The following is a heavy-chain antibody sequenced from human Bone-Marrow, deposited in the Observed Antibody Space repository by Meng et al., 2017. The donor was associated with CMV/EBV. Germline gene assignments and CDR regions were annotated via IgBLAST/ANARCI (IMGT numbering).Heavy chain of an antibody. CDR3: ARESLAARPQYYFDY. CDR1: GYTFTGYH. CDR2: INPNSGGT. J-gene: IGHJ4*02. Sequence: ASVKVSCKASGYTFTGYHMHWVRQAPGQGLEWMGWINPNSGGTNYAQKFQGRVTMNRDTSISTAYMELSRLRSDETAVYYCARESLAARPQYYFDYSDQGTLVTVSS. V-gene: IGHV1-2*02. D-gene: IGHD6-6*01.